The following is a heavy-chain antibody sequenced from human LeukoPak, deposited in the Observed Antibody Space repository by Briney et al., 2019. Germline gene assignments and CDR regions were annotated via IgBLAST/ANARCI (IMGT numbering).Heavy chain of an antibody. CDR2: IYHSGST. D-gene: IGHD3-16*01. CDR3: ASSHYDYVPGDDAFDI. CDR1: GGFISSGGYS. V-gene: IGHV4-30-2*02. Sequence: SETLSLTCAVSGGFISSGGYSWSWIRQPPGKGLEWIGYIYHSGSTYYNPSLKSRVTISVDRSKNQFSLKLSSVTAADTAVYYCASSHYDYVPGDDAFDIWGQGTMVTVSS. J-gene: IGHJ3*02.